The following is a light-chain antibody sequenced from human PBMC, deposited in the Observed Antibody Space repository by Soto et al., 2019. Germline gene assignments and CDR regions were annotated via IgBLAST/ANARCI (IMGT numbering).Light chain of an antibody. V-gene: IGLV1-36*01. CDR1: SSNIGNNA. J-gene: IGLJ2*01. Sequence: QSVLTQPPSVSEAPRQRVTISCSGSSSNIGNNAVNWYQQLPGKAPKLLIYYDDLLPSGVSDRFSGSKSGTSASLAISGLQSEDEADYYCAAWDDSSVVFGGGTQLTVL. CDR2: YDD. CDR3: AAWDDSSVV.